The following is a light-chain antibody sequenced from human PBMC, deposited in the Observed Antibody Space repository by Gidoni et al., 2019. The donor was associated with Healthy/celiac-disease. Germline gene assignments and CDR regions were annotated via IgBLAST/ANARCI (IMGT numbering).Light chain of an antibody. J-gene: IGKJ2*03. CDR1: QSVSSY. Sequence: EIVLTQSPATLASSPGESATLTCMASQSVSSYLAGYQQKPCQASRLLIYYASNRATGIPARFSGSGSGTDFTLTISSLETEDFAVYYCQQRSNWPRSFGQGTKLEIK. CDR2: YAS. CDR3: QQRSNWPRS. V-gene: IGKV3-11*01.